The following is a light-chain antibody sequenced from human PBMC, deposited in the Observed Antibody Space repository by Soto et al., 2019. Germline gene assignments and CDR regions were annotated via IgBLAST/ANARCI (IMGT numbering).Light chain of an antibody. CDR2: QAS. V-gene: IGKV1-5*03. J-gene: IGKJ1*01. Sequence: DIQMTQSPSTLSASVGDRVSITCRASQSINNLLAWYQQKPGKAPQLLIYQASTLGSGVPSRFSGSGSGTEFTLTISSLQSDDFATHYCQHHKNLWTFGQGTKVEV. CDR3: QHHKNLWT. CDR1: QSINNL.